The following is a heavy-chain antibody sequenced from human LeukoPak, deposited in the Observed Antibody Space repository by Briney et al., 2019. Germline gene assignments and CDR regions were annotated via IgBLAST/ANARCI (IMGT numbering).Heavy chain of an antibody. Sequence: ASVKVSCKASGYTFTGYYMHWVRQAPGQGLEWMGWINPNSGGTNYAQKFQGRVTMTRDTSISTAYMELSRLRSDDTAVYYCARDTRTAMVEGVDYWGQGTLVTVSS. CDR2: INPNSGGT. CDR1: GYTFTGYY. V-gene: IGHV1-2*02. J-gene: IGHJ4*02. CDR3: ARDTRTAMVEGVDY. D-gene: IGHD5-18*01.